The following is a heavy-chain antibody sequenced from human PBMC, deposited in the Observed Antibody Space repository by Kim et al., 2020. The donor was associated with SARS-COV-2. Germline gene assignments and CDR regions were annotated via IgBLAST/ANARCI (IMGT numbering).Heavy chain of an antibody. CDR2: ISYDGSNK. CDR1: GFTFSSYG. D-gene: IGHD3-10*01. J-gene: IGHJ4*02. V-gene: IGHV3-30*18. CDR3: AKDPRTWSSGRERYFDY. Sequence: GGSLRLSCAASGFTFSSYGMHWVRQAPGKGLEWVAVISYDGSNKYYADSVKGRFTISRDNSKNTLYLQMNSLRAEDTAVYYCAKDPRTWSSGRERYFDYWGQGTLVTVSS.